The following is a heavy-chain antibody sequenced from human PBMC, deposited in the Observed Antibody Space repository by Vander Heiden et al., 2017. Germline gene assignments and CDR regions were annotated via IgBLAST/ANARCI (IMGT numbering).Heavy chain of an antibody. CDR1: GFTVSSKY. D-gene: IGHD3-10*01. CDR3: ASLKGWSGEGVADY. V-gene: IGHV3-53*01. J-gene: IGHJ4*02. CDR2: IYRGGGT. Sequence: EVQLVESGGDWIQPGGSLSLSCEASGFTVSSKYMYWVRQAPGRGLALVSVIYRGGGTYYPDSVKGRFTVSRDNSKNTLYLQMNSLRAEDTAVYYCASLKGWSGEGVADYWGQGALVTVSS.